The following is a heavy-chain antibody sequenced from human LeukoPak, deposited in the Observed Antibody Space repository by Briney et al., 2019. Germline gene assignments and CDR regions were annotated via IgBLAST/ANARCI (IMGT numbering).Heavy chain of an antibody. V-gene: IGHV3-30*03. Sequence: HPGGSLRLSCVASGFTFSSRDWMTWVRQAPGKGLEWVAVISYDGSNKYYADSVKGRFTISRDNSKNTLYLQMNSLRAEDTAVYYCARELPLITMIVVVIDYYFDYWGQGTLVTVSS. CDR1: GFTFSSRDW. CDR2: ISYDGSNK. CDR3: ARELPLITMIVVVIDYYFDY. J-gene: IGHJ4*02. D-gene: IGHD3-22*01.